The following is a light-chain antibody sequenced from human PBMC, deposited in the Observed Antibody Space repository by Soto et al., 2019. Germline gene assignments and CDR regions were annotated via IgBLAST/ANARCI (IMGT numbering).Light chain of an antibody. J-gene: IGLJ2*01. CDR1: ASNIGTHF. Sequence: QSVLKQPPSVSAAPGQRLTISCSGSASNIGTHFVSWYQQFPGAAPKLLIYDNDERPSDIPDRFSGSKSDTSATLTITGLQTGDEADYYCGTWDSGLTVGVFGGGTK. CDR2: DND. V-gene: IGLV1-51*01. CDR3: GTWDSGLTVGV.